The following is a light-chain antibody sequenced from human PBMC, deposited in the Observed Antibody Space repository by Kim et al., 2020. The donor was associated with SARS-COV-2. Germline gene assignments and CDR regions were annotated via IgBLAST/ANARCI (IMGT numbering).Light chain of an antibody. CDR2: RNN. V-gene: IGLV10-54*04. CDR1: SHDVGDEG. Sequence: ATLTCGGESHDVGDEGTAWLQQHQGHPPKLLSYRNNNRPSGISERFSASRSGNTASLTITGLQPEDEADYYCSAWDVSLRAWVFGGGTQLTVL. J-gene: IGLJ3*02. CDR3: SAWDVSLRAWV.